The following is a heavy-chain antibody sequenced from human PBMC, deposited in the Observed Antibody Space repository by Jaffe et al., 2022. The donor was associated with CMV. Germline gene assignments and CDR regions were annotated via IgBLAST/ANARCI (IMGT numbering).Heavy chain of an antibody. CDR1: GFTFSSYS. CDR3: ARDSVLLGEYSSSSYDAFDI. D-gene: IGHD6-6*01. V-gene: IGHV3-21*01. CDR2: ISSSSSYI. J-gene: IGHJ3*02. Sequence: EVQLVESGGGLVKPGGSLRLSCAASGFTFSSYSMNWVRQAPGKGLEWVSSISSSSSYIYYADSVKGRFTISRDNAKNSLYLQMNSLRAEDTAVYYCARDSVLLGEYSSSSYDAFDIWGQGTMVTVSS.